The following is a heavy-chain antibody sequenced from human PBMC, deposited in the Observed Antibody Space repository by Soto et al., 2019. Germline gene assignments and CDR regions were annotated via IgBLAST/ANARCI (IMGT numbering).Heavy chain of an antibody. CDR1: GGSISSGGYY. CDR3: AREKSVVLAVPGY. CDR2: IYYSGST. D-gene: IGHD2-15*01. Sequence: QVQLQASGPGLVKPSQTLSLTCTVSGGSISSGGYYWSWIRQHPGKGLEWIGYIYYSGSTYYNPSLTSRLTISVDTSKNQCPLKLSSVTAADTAVYYWAREKSVVLAVPGYWGQGTLVTVSS. V-gene: IGHV4-31*03. J-gene: IGHJ4*02.